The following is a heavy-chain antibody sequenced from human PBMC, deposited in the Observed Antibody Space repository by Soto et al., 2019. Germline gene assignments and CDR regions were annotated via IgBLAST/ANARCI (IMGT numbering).Heavy chain of an antibody. CDR3: ARSVPLTGYSSSWYQGYWFDP. CDR2: IFSNDEK. Sequence: ESGPTLVNPTETLTLTCTVSGFSLSNARMGVSWIRQPPGKALEWLAHIFSNDEKSYSTSLKSRLTISKDTSKSQVVLTMTNMDPVDTATYYCARSVPLTGYSSSWYQGYWFDPWGQGTLVTVSS. D-gene: IGHD6-13*01. V-gene: IGHV2-26*01. J-gene: IGHJ5*02. CDR1: GFSLSNARMG.